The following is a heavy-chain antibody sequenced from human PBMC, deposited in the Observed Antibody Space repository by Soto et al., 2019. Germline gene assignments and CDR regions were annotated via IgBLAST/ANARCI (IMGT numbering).Heavy chain of an antibody. J-gene: IGHJ4*02. V-gene: IGHV3-11*01. D-gene: IGHD6-19*01. CDR1: GFTFGNYY. CDR3: ARVSASGWYVNGRDYFDY. Sequence: GGSLRLSCEASGFTFGNYYMSWIRQAPEKGLELVSYISSRSVTIYYADSVKGRFTISRDNAKNSVHLQISSLRAEDTAVYYCARVSASGWYVNGRDYFDYWGQGTLVTVSS. CDR2: ISSRSVTI.